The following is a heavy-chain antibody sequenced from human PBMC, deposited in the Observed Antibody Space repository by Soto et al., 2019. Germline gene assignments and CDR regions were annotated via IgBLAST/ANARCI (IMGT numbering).Heavy chain of an antibody. D-gene: IGHD3-10*01. CDR2: IRSKAYGGTT. J-gene: IGHJ4*02. V-gene: IGHV3-49*03. Sequence: GGSLRLSCTASGFTFGDYAMSWFRQAPGKGLEWVGFIRSKAYGGTTEYAASVKGRFTISRDDSKSIAYLQMNSLKTEDTAVYYCTRGGSGSSPGYAYWGQGTLVTVSS. CDR3: TRGGSGSSPGYAY. CDR1: GFTFGDYA.